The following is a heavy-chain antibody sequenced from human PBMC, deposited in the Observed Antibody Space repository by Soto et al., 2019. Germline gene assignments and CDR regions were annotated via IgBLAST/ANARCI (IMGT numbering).Heavy chain of an antibody. CDR2: IIPMIDTP. Sequence: QVHLVQAGPEVKKPGSAVNVSCKASGGNVNMYTFRWVRQAPGQGLEWMGRIIPMIDTPNYARKFQGRLTITADDTTRTAFMRLSSLRFDDSAVYSCAGGPGLGFYYWGRGALVT. CDR3: AGGPGLGFYY. J-gene: IGHJ4*02. CDR1: GGNVNMYT. V-gene: IGHV1-69*18.